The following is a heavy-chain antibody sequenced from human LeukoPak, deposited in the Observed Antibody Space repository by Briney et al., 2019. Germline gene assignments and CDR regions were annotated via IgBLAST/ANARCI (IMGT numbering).Heavy chain of an antibody. CDR2: MNPNTGNT. D-gene: IGHD6-13*01. CDR1: GYSFTSYD. CDR3: ARGGYSSSWYLGY. Sequence: ASVKVSCKASGYSFTSYDINWVRQATGQGLEWMGWMNPNTGNTGYAQKFQGRVTITRNTSISTAYMELSSLRSEDTAVYYCARGGYSSSWYLGYWGQGTLVTVSS. J-gene: IGHJ4*02. V-gene: IGHV1-8*03.